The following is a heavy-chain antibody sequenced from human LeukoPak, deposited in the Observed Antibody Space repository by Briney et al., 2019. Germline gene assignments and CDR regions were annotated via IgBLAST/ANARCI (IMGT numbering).Heavy chain of an antibody. Sequence: ASVKVSCKASGYTFTGYYMHWMRQAPGQGLEWMGWINPNSGGTNYAQKFQGRVTMTRDTSISTAYMELSRLRSDDTAVYYCARHGIYGGYSYGPWGQGTLVTVSS. CDR2: INPNSGGT. V-gene: IGHV1-2*02. CDR3: ARHGIYGGYSYGP. D-gene: IGHD5-18*01. J-gene: IGHJ5*02. CDR1: GYTFTGYY.